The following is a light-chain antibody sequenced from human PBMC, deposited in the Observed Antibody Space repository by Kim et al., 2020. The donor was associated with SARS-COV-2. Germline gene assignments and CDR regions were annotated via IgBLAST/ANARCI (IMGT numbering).Light chain of an antibody. J-gene: IGLJ3*02. CDR3: QSYDSSLSGWV. CDR2: GNS. Sequence: RLTISCTESTANIGEDYDVHWYQQLPGTAPNLLIYGNSNRPSGVPDRFSGSKSGTSASLAITGLQAEDEADYYCQSYDSSLSGWVFGGGTKLTVL. CDR1: TANIGEDYD. V-gene: IGLV1-40*01.